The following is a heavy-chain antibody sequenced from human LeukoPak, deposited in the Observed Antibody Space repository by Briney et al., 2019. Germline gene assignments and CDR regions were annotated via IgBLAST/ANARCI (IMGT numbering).Heavy chain of an antibody. V-gene: IGHV4-39*07. CDR2: INHSGST. J-gene: IGHJ6*02. D-gene: IGHD3-10*01. Sequence: SETLSLTCTVSGGSVSSGSYYWSWIRQPPGKGLEWIGEINHSGSTNYNPSLKSRVTISVDTSKNQFSLKLSSVTAADTAVYYCARDGGSGSYYYYYYGMDVWGQGTTVTVSS. CDR1: GGSVSSGSYY. CDR3: ARDGGSGSYYYYYYGMDV.